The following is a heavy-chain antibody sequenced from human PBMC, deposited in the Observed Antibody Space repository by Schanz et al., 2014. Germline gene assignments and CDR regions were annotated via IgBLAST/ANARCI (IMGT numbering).Heavy chain of an antibody. D-gene: IGHD2-21*01. CDR1: GFTFSSYA. J-gene: IGHJ3*02. CDR3: ARDGYSVVVISPTESFDI. CDR2: VPFDGSQK. V-gene: IGHV3-30*04. Sequence: QVQLVESGGGVVQPGRSLRLSCAASGFTFSSYALHWVRQAPGKGLEWVAFVPFDGSQKFYADSVKGRFTISRDNSKNTVYLQMNSLRPGDTAVYYCARDGYSVVVISPTESFDIWGQGTMVTVSS.